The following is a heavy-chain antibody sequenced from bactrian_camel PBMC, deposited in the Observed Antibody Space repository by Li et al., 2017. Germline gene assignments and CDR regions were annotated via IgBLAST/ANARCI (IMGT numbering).Heavy chain of an antibody. D-gene: IGHD3*01. Sequence: HVQLVESGGGSVQAGGSLRLSCEISLYIYSSYCMGWFRQAPGKEREAVAAHYTGTATIYVADSVKGRFAISEDNAKNVLYLQMNNLQPGHCHVLLCGEYLRRSRGARFDGVIRQIQAAGVEKGLCRTRVLQSLGPGDPGHRL. CDR3: GEYLRRSRGARFDGVIRQIQAAGVEKGLCRTRVLQS. V-gene: IGHV3S1*01. CDR2: HYTGTATI. CDR1: LYIYSSYC. J-gene: IGHJ4*01.